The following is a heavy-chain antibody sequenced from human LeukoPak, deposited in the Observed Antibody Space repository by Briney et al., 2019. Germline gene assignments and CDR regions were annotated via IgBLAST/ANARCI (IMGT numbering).Heavy chain of an antibody. CDR3: ARAEVYGFPYYFDY. CDR1: GYPFSSCG. CDR2: ISAYNGNT. V-gene: IGHV1-18*01. J-gene: IGHJ4*02. D-gene: IGHD3-3*01. Sequence: ASVTVSCKTFGYPFSSCGINWVRQAPGQGLEWMGWISAYNGNTNYAQKLQGRVTMTTDTSTSTAYMELRSLRSDDTAVYYCARAEVYGFPYYFDYWGQGTLVTVSS.